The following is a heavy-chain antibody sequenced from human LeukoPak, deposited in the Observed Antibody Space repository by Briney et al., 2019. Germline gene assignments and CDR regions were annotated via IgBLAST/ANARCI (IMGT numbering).Heavy chain of an antibody. J-gene: IGHJ4*02. Sequence: PGGSLRLSCAASGFSFSTYAMSWVLQAPGKGLEWVSSFSGSGGGTYYADSVKGRFTISRDNSKNTLYLQMNSLRAEDTAVYYCAKSGYNRFDYWGQGTLVTVSS. CDR2: FSGSGGGT. CDR1: GFSFSTYA. D-gene: IGHD5-24*01. CDR3: AKSGYNRFDY. V-gene: IGHV3-23*01.